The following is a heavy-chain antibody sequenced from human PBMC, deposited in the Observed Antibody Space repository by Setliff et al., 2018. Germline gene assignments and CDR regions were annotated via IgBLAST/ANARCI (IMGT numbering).Heavy chain of an antibody. CDR1: GDPMSSRRYY. D-gene: IGHD1-1*01. CDR2: ISYSGIT. CDR3: VREGYSEYFQD. Sequence: PSETLSLTCTVSGDPMSSRRYYWAWIRQPAGKGLEWIGFISYSGITTYNVSLKSRVSISVDTSKNQLSLTLSSVTAADTAVYYCVREGYSEYFQDWGRGTLVTVSS. J-gene: IGHJ1*01. V-gene: IGHV4-61*10.